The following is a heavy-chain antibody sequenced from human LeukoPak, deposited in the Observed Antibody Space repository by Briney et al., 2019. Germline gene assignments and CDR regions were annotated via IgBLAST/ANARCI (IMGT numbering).Heavy chain of an antibody. D-gene: IGHD2-8*01. Sequence: SETLSLTCTVSGDSTSRGSYYWSWIRQPAGKGLEWIGRIYSSGSTNYNPSLRSRVTISSDTSKNQFSLKLSSVPGSVTAVYYCAGTATNRTAFDIWGQGTMVTVSS. V-gene: IGHV4-61*02. J-gene: IGHJ3*02. CDR3: AGTATNRTAFDI. CDR2: IYSSGST. CDR1: GDSTSRGSYY.